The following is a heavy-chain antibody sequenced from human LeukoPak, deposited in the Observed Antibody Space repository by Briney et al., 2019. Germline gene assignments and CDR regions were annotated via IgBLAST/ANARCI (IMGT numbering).Heavy chain of an antibody. J-gene: IGHJ3*02. CDR3: ARDGGMAFDI. Sequence: ASETLSLTCAVYGGSFSGYYWSWIRQPPGKGLEWIGYIYYSGSTNYNPSLKSRVTISVDTSKNQFSLKLSSVTAADTAVYYCARDGGMAFDIWGQGTMVTVSS. CDR1: GGSFSGYY. CDR2: IYYSGST. V-gene: IGHV4-59*01. D-gene: IGHD2-15*01.